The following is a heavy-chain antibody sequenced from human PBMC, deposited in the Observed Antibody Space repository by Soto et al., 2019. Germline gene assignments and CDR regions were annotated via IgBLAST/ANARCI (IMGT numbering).Heavy chain of an antibody. V-gene: IGHV4-59*01. CDR3: ARIRIPFTVPTYYGCCYSMDC. J-gene: IGHJ6*02. CDR1: GCSISSYY. D-gene: IGHD1-26*01. CDR2: IYYSEST. Sequence: SETLSLTCTVSGCSISSYYWSWIRQPPGTGLEWIGYIYYSESTNYNPSLKSRVTISVDTSKNQFSLKLSSVTAADTAVYYCARIRIPFTVPTYYGCCYSMDCWVQGTKLTVPS.